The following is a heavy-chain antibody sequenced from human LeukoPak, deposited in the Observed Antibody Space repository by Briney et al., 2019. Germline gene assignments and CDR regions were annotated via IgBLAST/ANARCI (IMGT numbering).Heavy chain of an antibody. CDR2: ITSDGSKK. CDR3: ARTSLHYFGSGSYSLDVFDI. J-gene: IGHJ3*02. CDR1: GFTFSSYG. V-gene: IGHV3-30*03. D-gene: IGHD3-10*01. Sequence: PGGSLRLSCAASGFTFSSYGMTWVRQAPGKGLEWVAAITSDGSKKYYADSVKGRFTISRDNSKNTLYMQMNSLRADDTAVYFCARTSLHYFGSGSYSLDVFDIWGQGTMVTVSS.